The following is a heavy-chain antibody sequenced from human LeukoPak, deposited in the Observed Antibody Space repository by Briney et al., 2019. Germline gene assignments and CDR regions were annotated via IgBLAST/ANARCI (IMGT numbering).Heavy chain of an antibody. J-gene: IGHJ4*02. CDR1: GFTFSYYG. CDR3: ARVHFSSSPYFDY. Sequence: PGGSLRLSCAASGFTFSYYGMHWVRQAPGKGLEWVAVIWYDGSNKYYADSVKSRFTISRDNSKNTLYLQMNSLRAEDTAVYYCARVHFSSSPYFDYWGQGTLVTVSS. D-gene: IGHD6-6*01. V-gene: IGHV3-33*01. CDR2: IWYDGSNK.